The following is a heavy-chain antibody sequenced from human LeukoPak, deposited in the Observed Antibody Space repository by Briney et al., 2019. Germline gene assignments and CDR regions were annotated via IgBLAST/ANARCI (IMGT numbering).Heavy chain of an antibody. Sequence: GASVKVSCKASGYTFTGYYMHWGRQAPGQGLEWMGWINPNSGGTNYAQKFQDRVTMTRNTSISTAYMELSRLRSEDTAVYYCAGAQSYHSCHIDYWGQGTLVTVSS. D-gene: IGHD2-2*01. CDR2: INPNSGGT. CDR3: AGAQSYHSCHIDY. J-gene: IGHJ4*02. V-gene: IGHV1-2*02. CDR1: GYTFTGYY.